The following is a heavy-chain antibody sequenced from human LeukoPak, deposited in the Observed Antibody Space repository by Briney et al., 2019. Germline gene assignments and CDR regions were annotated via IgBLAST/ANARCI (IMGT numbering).Heavy chain of an antibody. CDR1: GFTFSSYA. V-gene: IGHV3-21*01. J-gene: IGHJ5*02. CDR3: ARDPSSGWYLKGWFDP. Sequence: GGSLRLSCTASGFTFSSYAMSWVRQAPGKGLEWVSSISSSSNYIYYADSVKGRFTISRDNAKNSLYLQMNSLGAEDTAVYYCARDPSSGWYLKGWFDPWGQGTLVTVSS. D-gene: IGHD6-19*01. CDR2: ISSSSNYI.